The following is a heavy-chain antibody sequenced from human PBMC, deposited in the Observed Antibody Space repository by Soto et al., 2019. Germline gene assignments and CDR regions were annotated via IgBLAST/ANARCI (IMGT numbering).Heavy chain of an antibody. D-gene: IGHD2-8*01. J-gene: IGHJ3*02. CDR2: IYHSGST. Sequence: QLQLQESGSGLVKPSQTLSLTCAVSGGSISSGGYSWSWIRQPPGKGLEWIGYIYHSGSTYYNPSLKSRVTISVDRSKNQFSLKLSSVTAADTAVYYCASCTNGVCLNDAFDIWGQGTMVTVSS. CDR3: ASCTNGVCLNDAFDI. V-gene: IGHV4-30-2*01. CDR1: GGSISSGGYS.